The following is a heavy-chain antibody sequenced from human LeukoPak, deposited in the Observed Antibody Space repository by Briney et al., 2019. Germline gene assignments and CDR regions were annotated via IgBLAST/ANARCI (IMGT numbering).Heavy chain of an antibody. CDR1: GDSFSSHY. Sequence: SETLSLTCAVSGDSFSSHYWTWIRQPPGGGLEWFGYISYIGTTNYNPSLKSRVTISIDTSKNQFSLKLSSVTTADTAVYYCARDLVTVTKGFDIWGLGTMVSVSS. CDR2: ISYIGTT. CDR3: ARDLVTVTKGFDI. V-gene: IGHV4-59*11. J-gene: IGHJ3*02. D-gene: IGHD4-17*01.